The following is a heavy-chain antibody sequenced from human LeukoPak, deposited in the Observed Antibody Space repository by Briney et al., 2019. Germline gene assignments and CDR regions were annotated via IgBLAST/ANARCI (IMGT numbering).Heavy chain of an antibody. CDR1: GFTFSSYS. CDR3: ARGRKYYYDSSGQNAFDI. D-gene: IGHD3-22*01. CDR2: ISSSSSYI. J-gene: IGHJ3*02. V-gene: IGHV3-21*01. Sequence: GRSLRLSCAASGFTFSSYSMNWVRQAPGKGLEWVSSISSSSSYIYYADSVKGRFTISRDNAKNSLYPQMNSLRAEDTAVYYCARGRKYYYDSSGQNAFDIWGQGTMVTVSS.